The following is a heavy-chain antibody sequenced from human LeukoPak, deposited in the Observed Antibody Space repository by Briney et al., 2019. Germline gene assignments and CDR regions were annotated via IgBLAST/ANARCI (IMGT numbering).Heavy chain of an antibody. Sequence: ASVKVSCEASGYTFTGYYMHWVRQAPGQGVEWMGWINHNSGGTNYAKKFQGRVTLTRDTFISTAYMELSRLRSDDTAVYYCARVTGSGAAKTFDYWGQGTLVTVSS. D-gene: IGHD1-26*01. CDR1: GYTFTGYY. J-gene: IGHJ4*02. CDR3: ARVTGSGAAKTFDY. V-gene: IGHV1-2*02. CDR2: INHNSGGT.